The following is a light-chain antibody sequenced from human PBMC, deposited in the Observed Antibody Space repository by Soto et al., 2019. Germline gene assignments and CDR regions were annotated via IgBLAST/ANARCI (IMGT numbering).Light chain of an antibody. CDR2: KAS. J-gene: IGKJ2*01. Sequence: DIQMTQSPSTLSASVGDRVTIICRASQSISDWLAWYQQKPGKAPKLQIYKASSLESGVPSRFSGSGSGTEFTLTISSLQPDDFATYYCQQYTSLYTFGQGTKLEIK. CDR3: QQYTSLYT. CDR1: QSISDW. V-gene: IGKV1-5*03.